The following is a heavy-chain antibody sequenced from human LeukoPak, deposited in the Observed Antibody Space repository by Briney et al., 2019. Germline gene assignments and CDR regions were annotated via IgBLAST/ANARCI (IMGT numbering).Heavy chain of an antibody. CDR1: GFPFSIYG. Sequence: GGSLRLSCAASGFPFSIYGMHWVRQAPGKGLEWVAFIGYDGTNTHYADSVKGRFTISRDDYKNTLYLQMNSLRAEDTAVYYCAKDLSGYFDYWGQGTLVTVSS. CDR2: IGYDGTNT. J-gene: IGHJ4*02. V-gene: IGHV3-30*02. D-gene: IGHD3-16*02. CDR3: AKDLSGYFDY.